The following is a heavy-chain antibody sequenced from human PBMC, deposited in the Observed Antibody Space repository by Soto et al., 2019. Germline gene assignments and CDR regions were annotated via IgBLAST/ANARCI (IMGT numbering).Heavy chain of an antibody. D-gene: IGHD2-15*01. CDR2: ISAYNGNT. CDR1: GYTFTSYG. V-gene: IGHV1-18*01. CDR3: ARDGTGYCSGGSCYDYYYYYTDV. J-gene: IGHJ6*03. Sequence: GASVKVSCKASGYTFTSYGISWVRQAPGQGLEWMGWISAYNGNTNYAQKLQGRVTMTTDTSTSTAYMELRSLRSDDTAVYYCARDGTGYCSGGSCYDYYYYYTDVWGKGTTVTVSS.